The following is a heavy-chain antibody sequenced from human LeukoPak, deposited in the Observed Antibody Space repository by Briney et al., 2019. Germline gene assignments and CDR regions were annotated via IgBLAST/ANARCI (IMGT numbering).Heavy chain of an antibody. CDR3: ARSPNYYDSSGYPSPHFDY. CDR1: GGSVSSGTYY. CDR2: IYYSGST. V-gene: IGHV4-31*03. D-gene: IGHD3-22*01. Sequence: SETLSLTCTVSGGSVSSGTYYWSWIRRHPGKGLEWIGYIYYSGSTYYNPSLKSRVTISVDTSKNQFSLKLSSVTAADTAVYYCARSPNYYDSSGYPSPHFDYWGQGTLVTVSS. J-gene: IGHJ4*02.